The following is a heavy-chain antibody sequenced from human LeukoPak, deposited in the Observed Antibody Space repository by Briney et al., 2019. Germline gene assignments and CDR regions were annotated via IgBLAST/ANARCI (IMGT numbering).Heavy chain of an antibody. CDR3: ARASYHDSSGYYPPGGFDI. Sequence: SETLSLTCTVSGGSIRSSYYYWGWIRQPPGKGLEWIGSIYDSGSTYYNPSLKSRVTISVDTSKNQFSLKLSSVTAADTAVYYCARASYHDSSGYYPPGGFDIWGQGTTVTVSS. J-gene: IGHJ3*02. V-gene: IGHV4-39*01. D-gene: IGHD3-22*01. CDR1: GGSIRSSYYY. CDR2: IYDSGST.